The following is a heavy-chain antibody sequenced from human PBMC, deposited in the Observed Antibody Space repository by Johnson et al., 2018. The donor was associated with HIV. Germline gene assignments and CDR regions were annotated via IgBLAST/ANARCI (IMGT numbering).Heavy chain of an antibody. CDR1: GFTFSRYA. CDR2: LFSGVTT. J-gene: IGHJ3*02. CDR3: ARACRDGYTCDAFDI. V-gene: IGHV3-66*01. D-gene: IGHD5-24*01. Sequence: VQLVESGGGVVQPGRSLRLSCAPSGFTFSRYAMHWVRQAPGKGLEWVSVLFSGVTTYYADSVKGRFTISRDSSKNTLYLQMNSLRAEDTAVYYCARACRDGYTCDAFDIWGQGTMVTVSS.